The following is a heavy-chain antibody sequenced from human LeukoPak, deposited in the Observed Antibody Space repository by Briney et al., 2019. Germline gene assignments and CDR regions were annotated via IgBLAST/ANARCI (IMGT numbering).Heavy chain of an antibody. CDR3: AREIVVVVAATLDDAFDI. CDR2: MYHSGST. J-gene: IGHJ3*02. Sequence: SETLSLTCTVSGYSISSGYYWGWIRQPPGKGLEWIGSMYHSGSTYYNPSLKSRVTISVDTSKNQFSLKLSSVTAADTAVYYCAREIVVVVAATLDDAFDIWGQGTTVTVSS. D-gene: IGHD2-15*01. CDR1: GYSISSGYY. V-gene: IGHV4-38-2*02.